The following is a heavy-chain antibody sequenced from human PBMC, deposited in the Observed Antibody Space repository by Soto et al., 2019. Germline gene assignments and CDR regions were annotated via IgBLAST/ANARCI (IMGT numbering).Heavy chain of an antibody. D-gene: IGHD5-12*01. J-gene: IGHJ4*02. CDR2: ISSNGGST. Sequence: EVQLVESGGGLVQPGGSLRLSCAASGFTFSNYAMHWVRQAPGKGLEYVSVISSNGGSTYYANSVKGRFTISRDNSKNTLNLQMGSRRAEDMAVYHCARGGRGYEFDYWGQGTLVTVSS. CDR3: ARGGRGYEFDY. CDR1: GFTFSNYA. V-gene: IGHV3-64*01.